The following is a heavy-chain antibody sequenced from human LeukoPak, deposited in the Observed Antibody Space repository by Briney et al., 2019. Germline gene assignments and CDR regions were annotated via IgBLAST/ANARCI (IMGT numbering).Heavy chain of an antibody. Sequence: GGTLRLSCAASGFTFSSYGMSWVRQAPGKGLEWVSAISGSGGSTYYADSVKGRFTISRDNSKNTLYLQMNSLRAEDTAVYYCARESSARWLQFDDYWGQGTLVTVSS. CDR1: GFTFSSYG. J-gene: IGHJ4*02. V-gene: IGHV3-23*01. CDR3: ARESSARWLQFDDY. CDR2: ISGSGGST. D-gene: IGHD5-24*01.